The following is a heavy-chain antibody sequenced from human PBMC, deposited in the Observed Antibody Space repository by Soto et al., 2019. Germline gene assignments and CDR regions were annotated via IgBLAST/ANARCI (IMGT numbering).Heavy chain of an antibody. J-gene: IGHJ6*02. Sequence: QVQLQQWGAGLLKPSETLSLTCAVYGGSFSGYYWSWLRQPPGKGPEWIGEINHSGNTKYNPSLESRVTTSVDTSKNQFSLKLNAVSAADTAVYYCARTGGMDVWSQGATVTVSS. CDR2: INHSGNT. CDR1: GGSFSGYY. CDR3: ARTGGMDV. V-gene: IGHV4-34*01.